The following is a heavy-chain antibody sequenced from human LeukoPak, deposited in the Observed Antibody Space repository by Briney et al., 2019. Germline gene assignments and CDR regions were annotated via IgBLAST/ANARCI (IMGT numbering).Heavy chain of an antibody. Sequence: ASVKVSCKASGYTFTDYHIHWVRQAPGQGLEWMGWISAYNGNTNYAQKLQGRVTMTTDTSTSTAYMELRSLRSDDTAVYYCARGVLGPPYYMDVWGKGTTVTVSS. V-gene: IGHV1-18*04. CDR1: GYTFTDYH. CDR3: ARGVLGPPYYMDV. CDR2: ISAYNGNT. J-gene: IGHJ6*03.